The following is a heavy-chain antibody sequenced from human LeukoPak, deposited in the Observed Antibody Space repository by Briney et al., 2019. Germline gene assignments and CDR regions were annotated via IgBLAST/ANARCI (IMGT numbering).Heavy chain of an antibody. CDR2: IKQDGNEI. D-gene: IGHD4-11*01. J-gene: IGHJ6*02. CDR3: ARDRGYSNYPYYYYGMDV. Sequence: PGGSLRLSCAASGFTFSSYWMSWVRQAPGKGLEWVANIKQDGNEIYYVDSVKGRFTISRDNAKNSLYLQMNSLRAEDTAVYYCARDRGYSNYPYYYYGMDVWGQGTTVTVS. CDR1: GFTFSSYW. V-gene: IGHV3-7*05.